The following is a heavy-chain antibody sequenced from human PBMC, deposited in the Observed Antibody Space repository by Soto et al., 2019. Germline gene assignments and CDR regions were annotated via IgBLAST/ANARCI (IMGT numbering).Heavy chain of an antibody. CDR2: INHSGST. CDR3: ARGDLSDYVWGSYRYTGFDY. Sequence: SETLSLTCAVYGGSFSGYYWSWIRQPQGKGLEWIGEINHSGSTNYNPSLKSRVTISVDTAKNQFSLKLSSVTAADTAVYYCARGDLSDYVWGSYRYTGFDYWGQGTLGTVSS. D-gene: IGHD3-16*02. CDR1: GGSFSGYY. J-gene: IGHJ4*02. V-gene: IGHV4-34*01.